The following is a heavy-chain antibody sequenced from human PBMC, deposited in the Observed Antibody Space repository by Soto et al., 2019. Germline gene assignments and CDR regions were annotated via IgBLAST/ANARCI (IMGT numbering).Heavy chain of an antibody. CDR3: ARSLDGTTVTNWFDP. D-gene: IGHD4-17*01. CDR2: NTPVFGTA. Sequence: QVQLVQSGAEVKKPGSSVKVSCKASADTFNSYSLSWLRQDPGQRLEWMGGNTPVFGTADYVQSFEDRLTVTADDYTSTVYMELSSMRSDDTAVYYCARSLDGTTVTNWFDPWGQGALVTVSS. J-gene: IGHJ5*02. CDR1: ADTFNSYS. V-gene: IGHV1-69*01.